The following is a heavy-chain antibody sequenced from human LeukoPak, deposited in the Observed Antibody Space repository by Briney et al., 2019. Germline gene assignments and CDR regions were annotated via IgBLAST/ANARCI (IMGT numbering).Heavy chain of an antibody. CDR1: GFSISSYC. D-gene: IGHD4-17*01. J-gene: IGHJ4*02. Sequence: GGSLTLSCAASGFSISSYCMSWVRQPPGKGLEWVASINYSSSYIYYADSVTSRFTITRDNAKNSLYLQMNSLRAEDTAVYYCARERGYGDYGFDYWGQGTLVTVSS. CDR2: INYSSSYI. CDR3: ARERGYGDYGFDY. V-gene: IGHV3-21*01.